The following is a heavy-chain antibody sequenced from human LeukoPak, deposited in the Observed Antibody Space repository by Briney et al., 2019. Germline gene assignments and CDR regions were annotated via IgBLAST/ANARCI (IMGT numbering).Heavy chain of an antibody. Sequence: SQTLSLTCAVSGGSISSGGYSWSWIRQPPGKGLEWIGYIYSSGSTNYNPSLKSRVTISVDTSKNQFSLKLSSVTAADTAVYYCARHVVRGDLRSWFDPWGRGTLVTVSS. V-gene: IGHV4-30-4*07. CDR3: ARHVVRGDLRSWFDP. D-gene: IGHD2-21*01. CDR1: GGSISSGGYS. CDR2: IYSSGST. J-gene: IGHJ5*02.